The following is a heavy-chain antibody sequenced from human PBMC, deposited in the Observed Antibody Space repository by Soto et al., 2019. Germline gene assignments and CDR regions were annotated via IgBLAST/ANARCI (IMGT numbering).Heavy chain of an antibody. CDR2: IRDTGANT. Sequence: LRLSCVASGFTFSSYAMGWVRQAPGKGLEWVSAIRDTGANTYYADSVKGRFTVSRDNSKNTLYLQMNSLRDEDTAVYYCAKYGLSTIGLFDYWGQGTLVTVSS. V-gene: IGHV3-23*01. D-gene: IGHD5-12*01. CDR1: GFTFSSYA. J-gene: IGHJ4*02. CDR3: AKYGLSTIGLFDY.